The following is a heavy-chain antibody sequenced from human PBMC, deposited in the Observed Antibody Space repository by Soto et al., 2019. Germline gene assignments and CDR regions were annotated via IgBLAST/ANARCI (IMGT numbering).Heavy chain of an antibody. V-gene: IGHV1-69*13. CDR3: ARDQGSYDYHDY. Sequence: GASVKVSCKASGGTFSSYAISWVRQAPGQGLEWMGRIIPIFGTANYAQKFQGRDTITADESTSTAYMELSSLRSEDTAVYYCARDQGSYDYHDYWGQGTLVTVSS. CDR1: GGTFSSYA. D-gene: IGHD5-12*01. J-gene: IGHJ4*02. CDR2: IIPIFGTA.